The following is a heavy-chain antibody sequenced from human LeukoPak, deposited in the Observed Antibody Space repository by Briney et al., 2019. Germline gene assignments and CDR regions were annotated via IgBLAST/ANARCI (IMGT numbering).Heavy chain of an antibody. CDR1: GFTFSDHY. CDR3: ARDLDYGGNSDAFDI. D-gene: IGHD4-23*01. CDR2: SRNKATSYTT. J-gene: IGHJ3*02. Sequence: GGSLRLSCAASGFTFSDHYMDWVRQAPGKGLEWVGRSRNKATSYTTEYAASVKGRFIISRDDSKNSLYLQMNSLKTEDTAVYYCARDLDYGGNSDAFDIWGQGTVVTVSS. V-gene: IGHV3-72*01.